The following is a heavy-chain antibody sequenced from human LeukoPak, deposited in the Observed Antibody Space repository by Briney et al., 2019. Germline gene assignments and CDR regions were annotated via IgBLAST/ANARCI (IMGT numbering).Heavy chain of an antibody. J-gene: IGHJ5*02. V-gene: IGHV4-34*01. CDR3: ARGRSYGSGRYWFDP. D-gene: IGHD3-10*01. Sequence: SETLSLTCAVYGGSFSGYYWSWIRQPPGKGLEWIGEINQSGSTNYNPSLKSRVTVSVDTSKNQFSLKLTSVTAADTAVCYCARGRSYGSGRYWFDPWGQGTLVTVS. CDR1: GGSFSGYY. CDR2: INQSGST.